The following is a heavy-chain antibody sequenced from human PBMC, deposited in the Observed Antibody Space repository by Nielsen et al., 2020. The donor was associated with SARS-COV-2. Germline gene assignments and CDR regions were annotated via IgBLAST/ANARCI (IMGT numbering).Heavy chain of an antibody. D-gene: IGHD3-3*01. Sequence: ESLKISCAVYGGSFSGYYWSWIRQPPGKGLEWIGEINHSGSTNYNPSLKSRVTISVDTSKNQFSLKLSSVTAADTAVYYCARRYYDFWSGYYNRPYYGMDVWGQGTTVTVSS. J-gene: IGHJ6*02. CDR2: INHSGST. CDR3: ARRYYDFWSGYYNRPYYGMDV. CDR1: GGSFSGYY. V-gene: IGHV4-34*01.